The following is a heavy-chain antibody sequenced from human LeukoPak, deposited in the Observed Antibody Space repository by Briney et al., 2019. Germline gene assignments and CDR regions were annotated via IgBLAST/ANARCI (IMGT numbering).Heavy chain of an antibody. Sequence: ASVKVSCKSSGYTFTSYGISWVRQAPGQGLEWMGWISAYNGNTNYSQKLQGRVTMTTDKSTSTAYMELSSLRSEDTAVYYCARTGYCTNGVCGGDYWGQGTLVTVSS. CDR1: GYTFTSYG. J-gene: IGHJ4*02. D-gene: IGHD2-8*01. CDR2: ISAYNGNT. V-gene: IGHV1-18*01. CDR3: ARTGYCTNGVCGGDY.